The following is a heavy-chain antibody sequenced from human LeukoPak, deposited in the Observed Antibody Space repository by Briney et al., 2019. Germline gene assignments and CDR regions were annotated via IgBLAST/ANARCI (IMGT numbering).Heavy chain of an antibody. CDR3: ARAASWDYVYFDY. CDR1: GGSISSSSYY. CDR2: IYYSGST. V-gene: IGHV4-39*07. J-gene: IGHJ4*02. Sequence: PSETLSLTCTVSGGSISSSSYYWGWIRQPPGKGLEWIGSIYYSGSTYYNPSLKSRVTISVDTSKNQFSLKLSSVTAADTAVYYCARAASWDYVYFDYWGQGTLVTVSS. D-gene: IGHD4-17*01.